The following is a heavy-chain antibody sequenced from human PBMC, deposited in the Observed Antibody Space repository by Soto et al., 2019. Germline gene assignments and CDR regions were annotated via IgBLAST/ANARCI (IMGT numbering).Heavy chain of an antibody. V-gene: IGHV4-34*01. CDR1: GGSFSGYY. D-gene: IGHD6-19*01. CDR3: ARPTRQWLGLRYYCGMDV. CDR2: INHSGST. J-gene: IGHJ6*02. Sequence: QVQLQQWGAGLLKPSETLSLTCAVYGGSFSGYYWSWIRQPPGKGLEWIGEINHSGSTNYNPSLKSRVTISVDTSKNQFSLKLSSVTAADTAVYYCARPTRQWLGLRYYCGMDVWGQGTTVTVSS.